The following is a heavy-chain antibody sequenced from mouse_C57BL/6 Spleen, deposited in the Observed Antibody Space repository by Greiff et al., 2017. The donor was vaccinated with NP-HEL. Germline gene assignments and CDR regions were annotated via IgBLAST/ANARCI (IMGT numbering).Heavy chain of an antibody. CDR3: TRYYYGSRRYFDV. Sequence: EVQLQQSGAELVRPGASVKLSCTASGFNIKDDYMHWVKQRPEQGLEWLGWIDPENGDTEYASKFQGKATITADTSSNTAYLQLSSLTSEDTAVYYCTRYYYGSRRYFDVWGTGTTVTVSS. CDR1: GFNIKDDY. CDR2: IDPENGDT. V-gene: IGHV14-4*01. D-gene: IGHD1-1*01. J-gene: IGHJ1*03.